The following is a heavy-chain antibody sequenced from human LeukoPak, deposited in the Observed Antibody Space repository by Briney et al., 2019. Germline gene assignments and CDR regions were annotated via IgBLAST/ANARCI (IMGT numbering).Heavy chain of an antibody. D-gene: IGHD1-26*01. CDR1: GFTFSTYS. CDR3: AKARGGGSHDDFDY. CDR2: ISTSSSTI. V-gene: IGHV3-48*01. J-gene: IGHJ4*02. Sequence: GGSLRLSCAASGFTFSTYSMNWVRQAPGKGLEWLSYISTSSSTIYYAESVKGRFTISRDNAKNSLYLQMNSLRVGDTAMYYCAKARGGGSHDDFDYWGQGTLVTVSS.